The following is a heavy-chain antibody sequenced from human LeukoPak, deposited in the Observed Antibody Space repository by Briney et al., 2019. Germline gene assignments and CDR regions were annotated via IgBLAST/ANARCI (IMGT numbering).Heavy chain of an antibody. J-gene: IGHJ4*02. CDR3: AKGRGYYGSGSYD. V-gene: IGHV3-33*06. Sequence: GGSLRLSCAASGFTFSSYGMHWVRQAPGKGLEWVAVIWYDGSNKYYADSVKGRFTISRDNSKNTLYLQMNSLRAEDTVVYYCAKGRGYYGSGSYDWGQGTLVTVSS. CDR1: GFTFSSYG. D-gene: IGHD3-10*01. CDR2: IWYDGSNK.